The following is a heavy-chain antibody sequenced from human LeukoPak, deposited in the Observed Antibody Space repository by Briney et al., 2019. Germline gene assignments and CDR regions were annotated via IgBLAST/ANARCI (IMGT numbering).Heavy chain of an antibody. CDR1: GGSFSGYY. CDR3: AIISSLRFPYYCYMDV. D-gene: IGHD3-3*01. J-gene: IGHJ6*03. Sequence: PSETLSLTCAVYGGSFSGYYWSWIRQPPGKGREGRGEVNHSGSTNYNPSLKSRVTISVDTSKNQSSLQLSSVTAADTAVSYCAIISSLRFPYYCYMDVWGKGTTVTVSS. V-gene: IGHV4-34*01. CDR2: VNHSGST.